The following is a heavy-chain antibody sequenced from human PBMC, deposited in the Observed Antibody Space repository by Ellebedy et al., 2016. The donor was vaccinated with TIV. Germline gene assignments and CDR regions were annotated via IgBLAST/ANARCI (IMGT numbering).Heavy chain of an antibody. CDR1: GGSISRNSYY. V-gene: IGHV4-39*07. CDR3: ARSITMVRGVIWFNP. Sequence: SETLSLXXTVSGGSISRNSYYLPWIRQPPGKGLEWIGSIYHSGSTHYNPSLKSRVTISVDTSKNQFSLKLSSVTAADTAVYYCARSITMVRGVIWFNPWGQGTLVTVSS. J-gene: IGHJ5*02. D-gene: IGHD3-10*01. CDR2: IYHSGST.